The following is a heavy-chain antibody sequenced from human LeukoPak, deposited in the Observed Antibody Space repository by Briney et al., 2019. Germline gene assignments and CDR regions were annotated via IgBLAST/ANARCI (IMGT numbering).Heavy chain of an antibody. V-gene: IGHV4-30-2*01. J-gene: IGHJ5*02. D-gene: IGHD2-2*01. CDR2: IYHSGST. CDR1: GGSISSGGYY. CDR3: ARDVGTSPRPFGPNWFDP. Sequence: PSETLSLTCTVSGGSISSGGYYWSWIRQPPGKGLEWIGYIYHSGSTYYNPSLKSRVTISVDTSKNQFSLKLSSVTAADTAVYYCARDVGTSPRPFGPNWFDPWGQGTLVTVSS.